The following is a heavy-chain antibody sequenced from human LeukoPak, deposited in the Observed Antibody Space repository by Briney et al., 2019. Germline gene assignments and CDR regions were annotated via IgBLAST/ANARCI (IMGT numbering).Heavy chain of an antibody. J-gene: IGHJ3*02. CDR1: GFTFSSYG. V-gene: IGHV3-53*01. CDR3: ARGVGITMIVVPHGAFDI. Sequence: GGSLRLSCAASGFTFSSYGMHWVRQAPGKGLEWVSVIYSGGSTYYADSVKGRFTISRDNSKNTLYLQMNSLRAEDTAVYYCARGVGITMIVVPHGAFDIWGQGTMVTVSS. D-gene: IGHD3-22*01. CDR2: IYSGGST.